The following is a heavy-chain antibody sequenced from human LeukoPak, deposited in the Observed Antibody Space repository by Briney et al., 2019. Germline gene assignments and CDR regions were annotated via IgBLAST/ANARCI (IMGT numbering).Heavy chain of an antibody. V-gene: IGHV4-30-2*01. D-gene: IGHD2-21*02. Sequence: PSQTLSLTCAVSGGSISSSGYSWSWIRQPPGKGLEWIGYIHHTGSTYYNPSLKSRVTISVDRSKNQFSLKLSSVTAADTAMYFCARTPTYCGGDCYYFDPWGQGTLVTVSS. CDR3: ARTPTYCGGDCYYFDP. J-gene: IGHJ5*02. CDR2: IHHTGST. CDR1: GGSISSSGYS.